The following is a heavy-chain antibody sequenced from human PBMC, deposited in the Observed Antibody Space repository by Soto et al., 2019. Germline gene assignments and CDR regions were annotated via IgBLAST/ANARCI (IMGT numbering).Heavy chain of an antibody. D-gene: IGHD3-3*02. Sequence: PGGSLRLSCAASGFTFTTYGMHWVRQAPGKGLEWEAVISYDGSDQYYASSVKGRFTISRDNAKNRLYLQMRGLRPDDTAVYYWAKDFSSGLLGQPGRDYHYNGLDVWGQGTTVTVSS. J-gene: IGHJ6*02. CDR2: ISYDGSDQ. CDR3: AKDFSSGLLGQPGRDYHYNGLDV. V-gene: IGHV3-30*18. CDR1: GFTFTTYG.